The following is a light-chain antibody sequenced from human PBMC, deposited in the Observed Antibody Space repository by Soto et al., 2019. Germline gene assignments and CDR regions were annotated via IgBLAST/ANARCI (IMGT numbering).Light chain of an antibody. CDR3: QQSFASPPLT. Sequence: DIQITHSPSSLSASVGERVTITCRSSQYISRYLNWYQKKPGKAPKLLIYDASSLQSGVPPRFSGSGSGTYFSLTISSLQPEDYATYYCQQSFASPPLTLGGGTKVDIK. CDR1: QYISRY. J-gene: IGKJ4*01. CDR2: DAS. V-gene: IGKV1-39*01.